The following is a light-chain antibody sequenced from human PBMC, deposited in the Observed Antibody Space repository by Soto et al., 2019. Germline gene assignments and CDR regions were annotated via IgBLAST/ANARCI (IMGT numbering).Light chain of an antibody. CDR1: QSVSSY. Sequence: EIVLTQSPATLSLSPGERATLSCRASQSVSSYLAWYQQKPGQAPRLLIYDASNRATGVPARFSGSGSGTDFTLTISSLEPEDFAVYYCQQRNSWPLTFGPGTKVGI. CDR2: DAS. V-gene: IGKV3-11*01. CDR3: QQRNSWPLT. J-gene: IGKJ3*01.